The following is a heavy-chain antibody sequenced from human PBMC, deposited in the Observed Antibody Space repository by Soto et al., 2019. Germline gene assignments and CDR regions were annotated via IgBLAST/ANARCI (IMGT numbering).Heavy chain of an antibody. CDR1: GYTFTSFG. CDR3: ARGRAATLAAAGHDY. D-gene: IGHD6-13*01. J-gene: IGHJ4*02. V-gene: IGHV1-18*01. CDR2: ISPYNGNT. Sequence: QVQLAQSGAEEKKPGASVKVSCKASGYTFTSFGLSWVRQAPGQGLEWMGWISPYNGNTKYAQKIQGRVTMTTDTSTSTAYMDLRSLRSDDTAVYYCARGRAATLAAAGHDYWGQGTLVTVSS.